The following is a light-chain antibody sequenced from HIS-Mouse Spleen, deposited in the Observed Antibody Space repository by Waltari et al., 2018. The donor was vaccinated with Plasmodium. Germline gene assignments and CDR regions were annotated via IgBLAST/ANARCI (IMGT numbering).Light chain of an antibody. J-gene: IGKJ1*01. CDR1: QSISSY. V-gene: IGKV1D-8*02. CDR3: QQYYSFPRT. CDR2: AAS. Sequence: AIAMTQSPSLLAASTGDRVTISCRMSQSISSYLAWYQQKPGKAPELLIYAASTLQSGVPSRFSGSGSGTDFTLTISCLQSEDFATYYCQQYYSFPRTFGQGTKVEIK.